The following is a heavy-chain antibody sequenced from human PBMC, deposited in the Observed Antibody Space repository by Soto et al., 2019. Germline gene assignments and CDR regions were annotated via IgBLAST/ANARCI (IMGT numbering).Heavy chain of an antibody. CDR1: GGSISSSSYY. D-gene: IGHD2-2*01. V-gene: IGHV4-39*01. J-gene: IGHJ4*02. Sequence: SETLSLTCFVSGGSISSSSYYWGWIRQPPGKGLEWIGSIYYSGSTYYNPSLKSRVTISVDTSKNQFSLKLSSVTAADTAVYYCASHQRGRGHPYHYFDYWGKGTLVTVSS. CDR2: IYYSGST. CDR3: ASHQRGRGHPYHYFDY.